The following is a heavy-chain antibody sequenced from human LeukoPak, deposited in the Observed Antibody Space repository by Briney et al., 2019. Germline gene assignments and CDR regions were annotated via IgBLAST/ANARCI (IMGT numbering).Heavy chain of an antibody. CDR2: INSGGDSA. CDR1: GFTFSSYY. CDR3: ARDPGYCSSTSCYTYYYGMDV. D-gene: IGHD2-2*02. J-gene: IGHJ6*02. V-gene: IGHV3-11*06. Sequence: GGSLRLSCTASGFTFSSYYMSWVRQAPGKGLEYVSNINSGGDSAHYADSVKGRFTISRDNAKNSLYLQMNSLRAEDTAVYYCARDPGYCSSTSCYTYYYGMDVWGQGTTVTVSS.